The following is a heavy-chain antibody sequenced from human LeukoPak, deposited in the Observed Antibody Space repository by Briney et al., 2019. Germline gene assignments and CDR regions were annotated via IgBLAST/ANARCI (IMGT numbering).Heavy chain of an antibody. D-gene: IGHD3-16*01. V-gene: IGHV3-73*01. J-gene: IGHJ4*02. CDR1: GFTFSGSA. CDR2: IRSKANSYAT. Sequence: GGSLKLSCAASGFTFSGSAMHWVRQASGKGLEWVGSIRSKANSYATAYAASVKGRFTISRDDSKNTAYLQMNSLKTEDTAVYYCTRAGDDYVWEDFDYWGQGTLVTVSS. CDR3: TRAGDDYVWEDFDY.